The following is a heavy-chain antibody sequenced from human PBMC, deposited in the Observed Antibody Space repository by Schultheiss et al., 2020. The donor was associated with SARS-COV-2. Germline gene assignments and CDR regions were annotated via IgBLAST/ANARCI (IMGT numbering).Heavy chain of an antibody. J-gene: IGHJ3*02. Sequence: ASVKVSCKASGYTFTGYYMHWVRQAPGQGLEWMGWINPNSGGTNYAQKFQGWVTMTRDTSISTAYMELSRLRSDDTAVYYCARDPPVVGVDTFDIWGQGTXVTVSS. CDR2: INPNSGGT. V-gene: IGHV1-2*04. CDR1: GYTFTGYY. CDR3: ARDPPVVGVDTFDI. D-gene: IGHD1-26*01.